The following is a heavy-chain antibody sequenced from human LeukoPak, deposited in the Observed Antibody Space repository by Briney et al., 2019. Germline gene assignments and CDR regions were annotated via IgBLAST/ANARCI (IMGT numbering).Heavy chain of an antibody. CDR2: INRSGSA. Sequence: SETLSLTCAVYSGSLSGFYWSWIRQSPGRGLEWIGEINRSGSANYNPSLKSRVTVSVDTSKNQFSLRLSSVTAADTAVYYCARDQLQTYYYDSSGLDIWGQGTMVTVSS. V-gene: IGHV4-34*01. D-gene: IGHD3-22*01. J-gene: IGHJ3*02. CDR1: SGSLSGFY. CDR3: ARDQLQTYYYDSSGLDI.